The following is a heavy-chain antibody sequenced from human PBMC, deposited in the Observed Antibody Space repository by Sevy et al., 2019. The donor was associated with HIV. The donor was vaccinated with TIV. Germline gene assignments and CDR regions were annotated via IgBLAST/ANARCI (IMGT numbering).Heavy chain of an antibody. CDR1: GFTFSSHW. CDR3: ARVYPHYSDSSGYLIDY. V-gene: IGHV3-7*01. Sequence: GGSLRLSCAASGFTFSSHWMNWVRQAPGKGLEWVANIKQDGSEKYYVDSVKGRFTISRDNAKNSLDLQMNNLRAEDTAVYYCARVYPHYSDSSGYLIDYWGQGTLVTVSS. D-gene: IGHD3-22*01. CDR2: IKQDGSEK. J-gene: IGHJ4*02.